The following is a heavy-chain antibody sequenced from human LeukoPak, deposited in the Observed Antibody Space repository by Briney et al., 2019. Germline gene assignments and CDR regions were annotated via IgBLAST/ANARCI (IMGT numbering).Heavy chain of an antibody. J-gene: IGHJ4*02. CDR2: ISGSGGST. CDR3: AKYCGGDCWQNGHYFDY. D-gene: IGHD2-21*02. Sequence: GGSLRLSCAASGFTFSSYAMSWVRQAPGKGLEWVSVISGSGGSTYYADSVKGRFTISRDNSKNTLYLQMNSLRAEDTAVYYCAKYCGGDCWQNGHYFDYWGQGTLVTVSS. V-gene: IGHV3-23*01. CDR1: GFTFSSYA.